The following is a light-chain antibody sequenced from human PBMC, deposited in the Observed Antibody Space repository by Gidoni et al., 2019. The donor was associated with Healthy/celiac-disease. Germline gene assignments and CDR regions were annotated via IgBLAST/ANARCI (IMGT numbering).Light chain of an antibody. CDR1: QSVSSK. V-gene: IGKV3-15*01. J-gene: IGKJ1*01. Sequence: EIGMTQSPATLSVSPGERATLSCRAIQSVSSKLAWYQQKPGQAPRLLIYGASTRATGIPARFSGSGSGTEFTLTISSLQSEDFAVYYCQQYNNWPRTFGQGTKVEIK. CDR2: GAS. CDR3: QQYNNWPRT.